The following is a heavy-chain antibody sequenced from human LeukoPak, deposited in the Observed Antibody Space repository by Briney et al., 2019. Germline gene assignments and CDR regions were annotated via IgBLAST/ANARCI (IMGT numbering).Heavy chain of an antibody. J-gene: IGHJ4*02. CDR3: ARARVWATYYYDSSGYPPYYFDY. Sequence: PSETLSLTCTVSGGSISSYYWSWIRQPAGKGLEWIGRIYTSGSTNYNPSLKSRVTISVDTSKNQFSLKLSSVTAADTAVYYCARARVWATYYYDSSGYPPYYFDYWGQGTLVTVSS. CDR2: IYTSGST. D-gene: IGHD3-22*01. V-gene: IGHV4-4*07. CDR1: GGSISSYY.